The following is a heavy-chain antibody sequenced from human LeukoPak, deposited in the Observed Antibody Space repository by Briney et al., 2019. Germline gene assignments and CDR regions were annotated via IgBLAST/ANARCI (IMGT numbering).Heavy chain of an antibody. CDR2: IYYSGST. CDR3: ARGLSGRGHYSDY. V-gene: IGHV4-59*01. J-gene: IGHJ4*02. D-gene: IGHD3-10*01. CDR1: GGSINSYY. Sequence: SETLSLTCTVSGGSINSYYWSWIRQSPGKGLEWIGYIYYSGSTDYNPSLKSRVTISVDTSKNQFSLKLRSVTAADTAVYYCARGLSGRGHYSDYWGQGALVTVSS.